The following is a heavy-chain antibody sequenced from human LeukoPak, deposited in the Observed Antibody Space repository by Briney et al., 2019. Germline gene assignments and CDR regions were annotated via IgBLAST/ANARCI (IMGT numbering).Heavy chain of an antibody. Sequence: SETLSLTCTVSGGSISSSSYYWGWIRQPPGKGLGWIGSIYYSGSTYYNPSLKSRVTISVDTSKNQFSLKLSSVTAADTAVYYCARHYYDSSGYYSILPAFDIWGQGTMVTVSS. CDR3: ARHYYDSSGYYSILPAFDI. D-gene: IGHD3-22*01. CDR1: GGSISSSSYY. J-gene: IGHJ3*02. V-gene: IGHV4-39*07. CDR2: IYYSGST.